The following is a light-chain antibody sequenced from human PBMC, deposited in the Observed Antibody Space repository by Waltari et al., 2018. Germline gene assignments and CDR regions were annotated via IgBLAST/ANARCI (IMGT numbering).Light chain of an antibody. CDR3: QQANTFPVT. J-gene: IGKJ3*01. V-gene: IGKV1-12*01. Sequence: DIQMTQSPSAVSAFVGDRVIITCRASQGITSRLAWYQQKPGRAPKLLIYDASSLQSGVPSRFSDSGSETDFTLTINNLQPEDIATYFCQQANTFPVTFGPGTKVDIK. CDR1: QGITSR. CDR2: DAS.